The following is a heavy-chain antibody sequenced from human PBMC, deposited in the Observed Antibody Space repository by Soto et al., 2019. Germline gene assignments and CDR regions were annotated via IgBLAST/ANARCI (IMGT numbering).Heavy chain of an antibody. V-gene: IGHV3-23*01. Sequence: EVQLLESGGGLVQPGGSLRLSCAASGFTFSSYAMSWVRQAPGKGLEWVSAISGSGGSTYYADSVKGRFTISRDNSKNTLSLQMNSLRAEDTAVYYCAKSGWGFHYFDYWGQGTLVTVSS. CDR1: GFTFSSYA. CDR2: ISGSGGST. J-gene: IGHJ4*02. CDR3: AKSGWGFHYFDY. D-gene: IGHD3-16*01.